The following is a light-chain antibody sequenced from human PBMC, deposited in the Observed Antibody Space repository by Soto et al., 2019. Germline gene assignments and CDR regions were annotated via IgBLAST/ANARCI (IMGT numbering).Light chain of an antibody. Sequence: ETVMTQSPDTLSVSPGETATLSCRPSQSIGINLAWYQQKPGQAPRLLIYGASTRATGVPARFSGSGSGTEFTLTISSLQSEDFAVYYCQQYHNWPPYTFGQGTKLEIK. CDR2: GAS. CDR1: QSIGIN. V-gene: IGKV3-15*01. J-gene: IGKJ2*01. CDR3: QQYHNWPPYT.